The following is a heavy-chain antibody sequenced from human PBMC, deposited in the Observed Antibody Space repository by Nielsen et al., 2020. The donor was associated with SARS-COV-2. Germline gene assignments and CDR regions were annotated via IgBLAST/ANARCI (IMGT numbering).Heavy chain of an antibody. D-gene: IGHD1-26*01. J-gene: IGHJ4*02. Sequence: GESLKISCAASGFSFSSYAMTWVRQAPGKGLEWASSIGTTGDKTFYADSVKGRFTISRDNSKNTLYLQLNSLRAEDTAVFYCAKISGSQRHYFDFWGQGALVTVSS. V-gene: IGHV3-23*01. CDR1: GFSFSSYA. CDR3: AKISGSQRHYFDF. CDR2: IGTTGDKT.